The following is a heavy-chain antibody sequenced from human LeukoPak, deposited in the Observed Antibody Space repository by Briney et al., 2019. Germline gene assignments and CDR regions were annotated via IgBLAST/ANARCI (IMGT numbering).Heavy chain of an antibody. CDR1: GGTFSSYA. D-gene: IGHD1-26*01. CDR2: IIPIFGTA. J-gene: IGHJ4*02. Sequence: ASVKVSCKASGGTFSSYAISWVRQAPGQGLEWMGGIIPIFGTANYAQKFQGRVTITTDESTSTAYMELSSLRSKDTAVYYCARQGYSGSYFDYWGQGTLVTVSS. V-gene: IGHV1-69*05. CDR3: ARQGYSGSYFDY.